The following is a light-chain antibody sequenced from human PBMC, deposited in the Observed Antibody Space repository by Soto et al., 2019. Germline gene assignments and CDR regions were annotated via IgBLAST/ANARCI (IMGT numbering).Light chain of an antibody. CDR3: KQYNNWPIT. V-gene: IGKV3-15*01. J-gene: IGKJ5*01. CDR1: QSVSSN. CDR2: GAS. Sequence: EIVMTQSPATLSVSPGERATLSCRASQSVSSNLAWYQQKPGQAPRLLIYGASTRATGIPARFRGSGSGTEFTLTISSLQSEEFAVYYCKQYNNWPITFGQGTRLEIK.